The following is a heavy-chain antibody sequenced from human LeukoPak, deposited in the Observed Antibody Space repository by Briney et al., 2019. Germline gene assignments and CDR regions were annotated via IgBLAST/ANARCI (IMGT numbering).Heavy chain of an antibody. CDR3: AIWNGSGSQWLDY. V-gene: IGHV1-2*02. CDR1: GYTFTGYY. CDR2: INPNSGGT. Sequence: ASVKGSCKASGYTFTGYYMHWVRQAPGQGLEWMGWINPNSGGTNYAQKFQGRVTMTRDTSISTAYMELSRLRSDDTAVYYCAIWNGSGSQWLDYWGQGTLVTVSS. D-gene: IGHD3-10*01. J-gene: IGHJ4*02.